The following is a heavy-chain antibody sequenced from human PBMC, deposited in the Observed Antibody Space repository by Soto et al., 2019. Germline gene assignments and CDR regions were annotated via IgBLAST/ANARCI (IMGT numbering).Heavy chain of an antibody. CDR2: INPSGGST. J-gene: IGHJ3*02. D-gene: IGHD3-9*01. CDR3: ASLEDILTGPYAFDI. CDR1: GYTFTSYY. V-gene: IGHV1-46*03. Sequence: ASVKVSCKASGYTFTSYYMHWVRQAPGQGLEWMGIINPSGGSTSYAQKFQGRVTMTRDTSTSTVYMELSSLRSEDTAVYYCASLEDILTGPYAFDIWGQGTMVTVSS.